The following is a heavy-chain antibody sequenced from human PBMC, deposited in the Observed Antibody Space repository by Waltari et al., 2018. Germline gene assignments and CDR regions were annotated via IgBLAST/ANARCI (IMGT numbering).Heavy chain of an antibody. V-gene: IGHV3-30*18. CDR3: AKDNPVVSY. J-gene: IGHJ4*01. CDR1: GFTFSIHG. Sequence: GGVVQPGRSLRLYCAASGFTFSIHGMAWVRQVPGKGLEWVAIISNDESKIHYAETVNGRFTISRDNSKNTLYLQMNRLRTEDTALYYCAKDNPVVSYWGLGTLVTVAS. CDR2: ISNDESKI.